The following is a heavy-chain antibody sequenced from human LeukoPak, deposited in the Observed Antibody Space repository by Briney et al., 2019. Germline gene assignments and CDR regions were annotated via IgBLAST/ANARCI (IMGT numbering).Heavy chain of an antibody. V-gene: IGHV3-20*04. D-gene: IGHD3-16*01. Sequence: PGGSLRLSCVGSGFILRSYAMSWVRQAPGKGLQWVSSLGISGDYAWYAGSVKGRFTISRDNAKNSLYLQMNSLRAEDTALYYCARLGPGKQGAFDIWGQGTMVTVSS. CDR1: GFILRSYA. CDR3: ARLGPGKQGAFDI. CDR2: LGISGDYA. J-gene: IGHJ3*02.